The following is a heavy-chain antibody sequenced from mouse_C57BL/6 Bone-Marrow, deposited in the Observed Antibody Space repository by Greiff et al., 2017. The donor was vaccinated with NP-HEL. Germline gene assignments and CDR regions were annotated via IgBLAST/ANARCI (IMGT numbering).Heavy chain of an antibody. CDR2: IDPEDGET. CDR1: GFNIKDYY. CDR3: ARNPTVVATLYYVDY. Sequence: VQLQQSGAELVKPGASVTLSCTASGFNIKDYYMHWVKQRNEQGLEWIGRIDPEDGETKYAPKLQGKATIPADTSSNTAYLQLSSLTSEDTAVYYCARNPTVVATLYYVDYWGQGTTLTVSS. J-gene: IGHJ2*01. V-gene: IGHV14-2*01. D-gene: IGHD1-1*01.